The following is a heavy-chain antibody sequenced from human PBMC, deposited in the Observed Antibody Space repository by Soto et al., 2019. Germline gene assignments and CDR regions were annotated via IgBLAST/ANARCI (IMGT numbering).Heavy chain of an antibody. D-gene: IGHD2-15*01. CDR1: GDSISTVDYF. CDR3: ARGRYCLTGRCFPNWFDS. V-gene: IGHV4-30-4*01. CDR2: IYKSTTT. Sequence: SETLSLTCSVSGDSISTVDYFWAWIRQPPGQALEYIGYIYKSTTTYYNPSFESRVAISLDTSKSQFSLNVTSVTAADTAVYFCARGRYCLTGRCFPNWFDSWGQGTMVTVSA. J-gene: IGHJ5*01.